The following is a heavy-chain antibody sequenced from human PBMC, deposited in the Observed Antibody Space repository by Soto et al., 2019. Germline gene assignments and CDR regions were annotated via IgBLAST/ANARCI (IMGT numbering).Heavy chain of an antibody. CDR2: IHPGESDT. J-gene: IGHJ6*02. CDR3: ARHEATYYNFYGMDV. Sequence: ESLRLSWQGYGCNFTTYWVAWVRQMPGKGLEWMGSIHPGESDTRYSPSFQGQVTISADRSITTAYLQWSSLKASDTAMYYCARHEATYYNFYGMDVWGQGPTVTVS. V-gene: IGHV5-51*01. CDR1: GCNFTTYW.